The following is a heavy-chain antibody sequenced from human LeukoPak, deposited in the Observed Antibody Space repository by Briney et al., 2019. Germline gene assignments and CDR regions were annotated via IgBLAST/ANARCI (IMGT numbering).Heavy chain of an antibody. Sequence: GGSLRLSCAASGFTFSSYGMHWVRQAPGKGLEWVAVISYDGSNKYYADSVKGRFTISRDNAKNSLYLQMNSLRAEDTAVYYCARVASYYYMDVWGKGTTVTVSS. V-gene: IGHV3-30*03. J-gene: IGHJ6*03. CDR1: GFTFSSYG. CDR3: ARVASYYYMDV. CDR2: ISYDGSNK.